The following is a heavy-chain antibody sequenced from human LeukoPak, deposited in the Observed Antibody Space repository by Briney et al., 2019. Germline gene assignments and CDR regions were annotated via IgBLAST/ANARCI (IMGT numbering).Heavy chain of an antibody. CDR1: GYTFTSYG. V-gene: IGHV1-18*01. D-gene: IGHD3-16*01. Sequence: ASVKVSCKASGYTFTSYGISWVRQAPGQGLEWMGWISAYNGNTNYAQKLQGRVTMTTDTSTSTAYMELRSLRPDDTAVYYCARDLRWEKSGGLLYFDYWGQGTLVTVSS. CDR2: ISAYNGNT. J-gene: IGHJ4*02. CDR3: ARDLRWEKSGGLLYFDY.